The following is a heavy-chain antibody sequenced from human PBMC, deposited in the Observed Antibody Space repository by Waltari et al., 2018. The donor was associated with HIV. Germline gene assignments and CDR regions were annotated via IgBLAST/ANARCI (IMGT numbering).Heavy chain of an antibody. CDR2: IYHSGST. CDR3: ARGDQSYPRLWFGEFGMDV. V-gene: IGHV4-38-2*02. D-gene: IGHD3-10*01. J-gene: IGHJ6*02. CDR1: GYSISSGYY. Sequence: QVQLQESGPGLVKPSETLSLTCTVSGYSISSGYYWGWIRQPPGKGLEWIGSIYHSGSTYYNPSLKSRVTISVDTSKNQFSLKLSSVTAADTAMYYCARGDQSYPRLWFGEFGMDVWGQGTTVTVSS.